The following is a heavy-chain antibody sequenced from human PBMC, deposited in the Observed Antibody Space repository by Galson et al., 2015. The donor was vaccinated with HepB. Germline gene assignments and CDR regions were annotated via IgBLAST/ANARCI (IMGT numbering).Heavy chain of an antibody. Sequence: SVKVSCKASGYTFTGYYMHWVRQAPGQGLEWMGWINPNSGGTNYAQKFQGRVTMTRDTSISTAYMELSRLRSDDTAVYYCARGDSYDSSGYYYVFDYWGQGTLVTVSS. CDR3: ARGDSYDSSGYYYVFDY. CDR2: INPNSGGT. D-gene: IGHD3-22*01. V-gene: IGHV1-2*02. J-gene: IGHJ4*02. CDR1: GYTFTGYY.